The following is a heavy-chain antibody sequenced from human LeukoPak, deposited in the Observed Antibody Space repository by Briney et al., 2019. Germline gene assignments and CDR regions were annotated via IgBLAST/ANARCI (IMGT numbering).Heavy chain of an antibody. Sequence: SETLSLTCTVSGGSISSYYWSWIRQPPGRGLEWIGYIYYSGSTNYNPSLKSRVTISVDTPKNQFSLKLSSVTAADTAVYYCARGPGGYSYGSGYYFDYWGQGTLVTVSS. V-gene: IGHV4-59*01. CDR2: IYYSGST. CDR1: GGSISSYY. D-gene: IGHD5-18*01. J-gene: IGHJ4*02. CDR3: ARGPGGYSYGSGYYFDY.